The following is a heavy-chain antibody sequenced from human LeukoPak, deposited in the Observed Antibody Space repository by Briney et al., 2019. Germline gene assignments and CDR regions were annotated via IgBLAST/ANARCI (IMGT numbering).Heavy chain of an antibody. V-gene: IGHV3-30*18. Sequence: GGSLRPSCVASGFTFSTYGMHWVRQAPGKGLEWVSVISYDGSNKYYPDSVKGRFTISRDNSKNTLYLQMNSLRAEDSAVYYCAKDRGYITYYFDYWGQGTLVTVSS. D-gene: IGHD3-10*01. J-gene: IGHJ4*02. CDR2: ISYDGSNK. CDR3: AKDRGYITYYFDY. CDR1: GFTFSTYG.